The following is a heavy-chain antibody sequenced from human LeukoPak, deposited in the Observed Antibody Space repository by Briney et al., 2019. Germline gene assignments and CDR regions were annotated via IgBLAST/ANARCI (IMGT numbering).Heavy chain of an antibody. J-gene: IGHJ5*02. CDR2: IYTSGST. Sequence: SGTLSLTCTVSGGSISSYYWSWIRQPAGKGLEWIGRIYTSGSTNYNPSLKSRVTMSVDTSKNQFSLKLSSVTAADTAVYYCARVQSEALGTANWFDPWGQGTLVTVSS. CDR3: ARVQSEALGTANWFDP. CDR1: GGSISSYY. V-gene: IGHV4-4*07. D-gene: IGHD1-7*01.